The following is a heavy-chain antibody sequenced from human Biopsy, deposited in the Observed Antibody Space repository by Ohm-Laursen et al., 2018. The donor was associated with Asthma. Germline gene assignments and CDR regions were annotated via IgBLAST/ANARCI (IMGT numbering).Heavy chain of an antibody. CDR2: IKHDGSEK. CDR3: ARTFHFWSPYHAEHYQL. J-gene: IGHJ1*01. V-gene: IGHV3-7*01. Sequence: SLRLSCAASGFTFSSYAMSWVRQVPGKGLEWVANIKHDGSEKNHVDSLKGRFTISRDNAKNSLYLQMNSLRAEDTAVYYCARTFHFWSPYHAEHYQLWGQGTLATVSS. CDR1: GFTFSSYA. D-gene: IGHD3-3*02.